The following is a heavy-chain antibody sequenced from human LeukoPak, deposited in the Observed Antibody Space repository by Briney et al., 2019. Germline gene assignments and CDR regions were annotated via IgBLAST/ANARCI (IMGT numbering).Heavy chain of an antibody. CDR2: VYYSGST. CDR1: GGSISSYY. J-gene: IGHJ4*02. D-gene: IGHD3-10*01. Sequence: SETLSLTCTVSGGSISSYYWGWIRQPPGKGLEWIGSVYYSGSTYYNPSLKSRVTISVDTSKNQFSLKLSSVTAADTAVYYCARMGSGRWQPAFDYWGQGTLVTVSS. CDR3: ARMGSGRWQPAFDY. V-gene: IGHV4-39*07.